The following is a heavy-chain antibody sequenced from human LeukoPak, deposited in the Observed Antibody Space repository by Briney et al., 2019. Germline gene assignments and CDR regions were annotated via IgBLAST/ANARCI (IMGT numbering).Heavy chain of an antibody. Sequence: KASETLSLTCAVSGGSIASGDYSWSWIRQPPGKGLEWIGYIYYSGSTYYNPSLKSRLSISVDTSKNQFSLKLSSMAAADTAVYYCARNYYDRSGYYRALDYWGQGTLVTVSS. CDR2: IYYSGST. D-gene: IGHD3-22*01. CDR3: ARNYYDRSGYYRALDY. CDR1: GGSIASGDYS. J-gene: IGHJ4*02. V-gene: IGHV4-30-4*07.